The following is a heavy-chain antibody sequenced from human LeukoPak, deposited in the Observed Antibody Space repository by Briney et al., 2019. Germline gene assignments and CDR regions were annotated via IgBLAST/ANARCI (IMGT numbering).Heavy chain of an antibody. Sequence: SETLSLTCTVSGGSISSYYWSWIRQPPGKGLEWIRYIYYSGSTNYDPSLKSRVTISVDTSKNQFSLKLSSVTAADTAVYYCAREGYYDSSGYPTFDYWGQGTLVTVSS. V-gene: IGHV4-59*01. D-gene: IGHD3-22*01. J-gene: IGHJ4*02. CDR2: IYYSGST. CDR3: AREGYYDSSGYPTFDY. CDR1: GGSISSYY.